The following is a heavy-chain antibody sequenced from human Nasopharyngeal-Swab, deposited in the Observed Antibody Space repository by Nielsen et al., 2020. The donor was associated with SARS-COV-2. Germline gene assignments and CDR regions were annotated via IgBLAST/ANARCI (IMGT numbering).Heavy chain of an antibody. CDR1: GFTFSSYA. D-gene: IGHD3-16*01. J-gene: IGHJ4*02. Sequence: GESLKISCAASGFTFSSYAMSWVRQAPGKGLEWVSAISGSGGSTYYADSVKGRFTISRDNSKNTLYLQMNSLRAEDTAMYYCARGIGGFDYWGQGTLVTVSS. V-gene: IGHV3-23*01. CDR3: ARGIGGFDY. CDR2: ISGSGGST.